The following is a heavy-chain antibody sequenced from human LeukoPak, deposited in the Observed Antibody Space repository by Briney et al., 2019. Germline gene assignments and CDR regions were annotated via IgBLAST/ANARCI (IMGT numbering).Heavy chain of an antibody. CDR3: ARDGHYGSGHVDY. V-gene: IGHV1-2*02. J-gene: IGHJ4*02. D-gene: IGHD3-10*01. Sequence: ASVKVSCKASRYTFTLLYMQWLRQAPGQGHEWMGWINPNSGGTYSAQKFQGRVTMTRDTSTSTAYMELRSLRSDDTAVYYCARDGHYGSGHVDYWGQGTVVTVSS. CDR2: INPNSGGT. CDR1: RYTFTLLY.